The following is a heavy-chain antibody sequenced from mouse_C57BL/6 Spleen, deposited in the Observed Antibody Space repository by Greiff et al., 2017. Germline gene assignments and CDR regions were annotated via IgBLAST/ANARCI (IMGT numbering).Heavy chain of an antibody. CDR3: ARMYYGSSYGYFDV. CDR2: FHPYNDDT. Sequence: QVQLQQSGAELVKPGASVKMSCKASGYTFTTYPIEWMKQNHGQSLEWIGNFHPYNDDTKYNEKFKGKATLTVEKSSSTVYLELSRLTSDDSAVYDCARMYYGSSYGYFDVWGKGTTVTVSS. D-gene: IGHD1-1*01. CDR1: GYTFTTYP. V-gene: IGHV1-47*01. J-gene: IGHJ1*03.